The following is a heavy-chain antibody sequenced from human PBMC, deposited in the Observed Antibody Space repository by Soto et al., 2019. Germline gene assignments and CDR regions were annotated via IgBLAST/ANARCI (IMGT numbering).Heavy chain of an antibody. CDR1: GFTFSNYG. CDR2: ISVYNGNT. J-gene: IGHJ4*02. D-gene: IGHD5-12*01. CDR3: ARDHIMATREASFAGY. V-gene: IGHV1-18*01. Sequence: QVQLVQSGPEVKKPGASVKVSCEASGFTFSNYGINWVRQAPGQGLEWMGWISVYNGNTNYVQKFQDRVSMTTDTPTSTAYMELRSLRSDDTAVYFCARDHIMATREASFAGYWGQGTLVTFSS.